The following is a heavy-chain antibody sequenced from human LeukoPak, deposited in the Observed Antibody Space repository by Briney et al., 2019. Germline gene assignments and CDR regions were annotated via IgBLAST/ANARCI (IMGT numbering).Heavy chain of an antibody. D-gene: IGHD5-24*01. CDR2: IKPDGSDK. CDR3: AKAKRDGYNSGNFDY. V-gene: IGHV3-7*01. CDR1: GFTFSSYW. Sequence: GGSLRLSCAASGFTFSSYWMSWVRQAPGKGLEWVANIKPDGSDKYYADSVKGRFTISRDNSKNTLYLQMNSLRAEDTAVYYCAKAKRDGYNSGNFDYWGQGTLVTVSS. J-gene: IGHJ4*02.